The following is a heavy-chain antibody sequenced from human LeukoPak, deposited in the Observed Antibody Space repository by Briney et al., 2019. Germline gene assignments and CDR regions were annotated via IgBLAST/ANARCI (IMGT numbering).Heavy chain of an antibody. J-gene: IGHJ5*02. CDR1: GGSISSSGYY. CDR3: ARMVYQLPRFDP. D-gene: IGHD2-8*01. CDR2: IYYSGST. V-gene: IGHV4-30-4*08. Sequence: SETLSLTCTVSGGSISSSGYYWSWIRQPPGRGLEWIGYIYYSGSTYYNPSLKSRVTISVDTSKNQFSLKLSSVTAADTAVYYCARMVYQLPRFDPWGQGTLVTVSS.